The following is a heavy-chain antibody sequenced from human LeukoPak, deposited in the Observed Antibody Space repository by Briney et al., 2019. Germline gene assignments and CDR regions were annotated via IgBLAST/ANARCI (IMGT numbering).Heavy chain of an antibody. Sequence: QPGRSLRLSCAASGLTFSSYGMHWVRQAPGKGLEWVAVIWYDGSNKYYADSVKGRFTISRDNSKNSLYLQMNSLRAEDTAVYYCAREEGSWGQGTLVTVSS. CDR1: GLTFSSYG. CDR3: AREEGS. CDR2: IWYDGSNK. V-gene: IGHV3-33*01. J-gene: IGHJ5*02.